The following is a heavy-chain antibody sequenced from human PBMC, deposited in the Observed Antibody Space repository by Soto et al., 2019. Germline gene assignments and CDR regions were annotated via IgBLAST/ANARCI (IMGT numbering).Heavy chain of an antibody. Sequence: VQLLQSGAEVKKPGASVKVSCKTSGFTFTSYDINWVRQAPGQGLEWLGWVNPNSGNTDYAQKFQGRVTMTRNTSITTAYMELSSLRSEDTAVYSCARVPFVNFGDSVPFDYWGQGTLVTVSS. CDR1: GFTFTSYD. V-gene: IGHV1-8*01. CDR2: VNPNSGNT. J-gene: IGHJ4*02. D-gene: IGHD4-17*01. CDR3: ARVPFVNFGDSVPFDY.